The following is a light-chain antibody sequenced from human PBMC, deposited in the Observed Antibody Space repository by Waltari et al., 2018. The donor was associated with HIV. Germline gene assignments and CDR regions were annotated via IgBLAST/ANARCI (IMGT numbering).Light chain of an antibody. CDR3: QSYDKSLSGWV. J-gene: IGLJ3*02. Sequence: QSVVTQPPSVSGAPGQTVAISCTGSSSNIGAGYAVHWYQHFPGPPPKVVIYDNTNRPSGIPCLFCRPKAGRAASLVIAGLQADEEAEYYCQSYDKSLSGWVFGGGTKVTVL. V-gene: IGLV1-40*01. CDR2: DNT. CDR1: SSNIGAGYA.